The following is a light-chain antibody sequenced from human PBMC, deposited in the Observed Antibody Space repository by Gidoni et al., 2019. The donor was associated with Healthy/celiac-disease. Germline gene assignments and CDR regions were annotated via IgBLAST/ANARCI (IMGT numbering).Light chain of an antibody. CDR1: QSIRSY. CDR3: QQSYSTPRG. Sequence: DIQMNQSPSSLSASVVDRVTITCRASQSIRSYLNWYQQKPGKSTKLLIYAASSLQTGVHSRFSGSGSGTDFTMTISSLQPEDFATYYCQQSYSTPRGFGQGTKLEIK. V-gene: IGKV1-39*01. J-gene: IGKJ2*03. CDR2: AAS.